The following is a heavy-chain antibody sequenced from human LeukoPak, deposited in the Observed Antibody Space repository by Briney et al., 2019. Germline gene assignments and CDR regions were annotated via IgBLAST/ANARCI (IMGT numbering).Heavy chain of an antibody. D-gene: IGHD3-9*01. J-gene: IGHJ6*02. CDR3: ARDAPEYYDILTGPNYYYYGMDV. CDR2: IIPIFGTA. Sequence: SVKVSCKASGGTFSSYAISWVRQAPGQGLEWMGGIIPIFGTANYAQKLQGRVTITADESTSTAYMELSSLRSEDTAVYYCARDAPEYYDILTGPNYYYYGMDVWGQGTTVTVSS. V-gene: IGHV1-69*13. CDR1: GGTFSSYA.